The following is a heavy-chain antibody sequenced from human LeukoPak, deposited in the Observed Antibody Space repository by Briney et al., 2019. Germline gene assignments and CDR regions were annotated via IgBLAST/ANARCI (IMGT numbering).Heavy chain of an antibody. J-gene: IGHJ6*02. V-gene: IGHV4-34*01. CDR3: ARPSVATTKFSMDV. Sequence: SSETLSLTCAVYGGSFSGYYWSWIRQPPGKGLEWLGEINHSGSTNYNPSLKSRVTISVDTSKNQFSLKLSSVTAADTAVYYCARPSVATTKFSMDVWGQGTTVTVSS. D-gene: IGHD5-12*01. CDR2: INHSGST. CDR1: GGSFSGYY.